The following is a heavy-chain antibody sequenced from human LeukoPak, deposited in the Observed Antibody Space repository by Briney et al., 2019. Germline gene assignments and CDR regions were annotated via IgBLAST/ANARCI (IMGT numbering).Heavy chain of an antibody. J-gene: IGHJ5*02. CDR3: ARGLEYSSSTNWFDP. V-gene: IGHV4-59*08. CDR1: RGSFSGFF. D-gene: IGHD6-6*01. CDR2: IYYSGST. Sequence: SETLSLTCAVYRGSFSGFFWAWIRQPPGKGLEWIGYIYYSGSTNYNPSLKSRVTISVDTSKNQFSLKLSSVTAADTAVYYCARGLEYSSSTNWFDPWGQGTLVTVSS.